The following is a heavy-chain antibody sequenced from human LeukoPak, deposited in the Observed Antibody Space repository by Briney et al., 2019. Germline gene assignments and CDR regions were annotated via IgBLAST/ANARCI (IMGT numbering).Heavy chain of an antibody. D-gene: IGHD5-24*01. V-gene: IGHV3-74*01. J-gene: IGHJ4*01. Sequence: PGGSLRLSCAASGFTFSSYWMHWVRQAPGKGLVWVSRINSDGSGATYADSVKGRLTISRDNAKNTVYLQMNSLRTDDTAMYYCARGRNGFFDYWGHGTLVTVSS. CDR3: ARGRNGFFDY. CDR2: INSDGSGA. CDR1: GFTFSSYW.